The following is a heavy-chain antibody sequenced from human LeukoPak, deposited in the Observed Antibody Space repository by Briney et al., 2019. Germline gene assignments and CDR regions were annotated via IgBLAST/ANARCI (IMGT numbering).Heavy chain of an antibody. CDR1: GGSISSYY. D-gene: IGHD2-21*02. CDR3: ARRKGDRDRFPYYYYMDV. V-gene: IGHV4-59*01. CDR2: IYYSGST. J-gene: IGHJ6*03. Sequence: SETLSLTCTVSGGSISSYYWSWIRQPPGKGLEWIGYIYYSGSTNYNPSLKSRVTISVDTSKNQFSLKLSSVTAADTAVYYCARRKGDRDRFPYYYYMDVWGKGTTVTISS.